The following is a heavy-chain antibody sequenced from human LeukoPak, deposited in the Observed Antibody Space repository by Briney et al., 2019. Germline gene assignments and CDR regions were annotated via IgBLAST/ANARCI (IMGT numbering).Heavy chain of an antibody. D-gene: IGHD4-17*01. CDR1: GGSISSGGYY. CDR3: ARDARLYGDYFYYYYGMDV. V-gene: IGHV4-31*03. J-gene: IGHJ6*02. Sequence: PSETLSLTCTVSGGSISSGGYYWSWIRQHPGKGLEWIGYIYYSGSTYYNPSLKSRVTISVYTSKNQFSLKLSSVTAADTAVYYCARDARLYGDYFYYYYGMDVWGQGTTVTVSS. CDR2: IYYSGST.